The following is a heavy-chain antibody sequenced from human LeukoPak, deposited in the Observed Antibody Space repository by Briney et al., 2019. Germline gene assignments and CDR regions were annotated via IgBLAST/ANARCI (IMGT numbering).Heavy chain of an antibody. CDR3: AKDIELLSDY. CDR1: GFSFRSFE. V-gene: IGHV3-23*01. Sequence: GGSLRLSCAASGFSFRSFEMSWVRQAPGKGLECIAYISSASGTIYHADSVKGRFTISRDNSKNTLYLQMNSLRAEDTAVYYCAKDIELLSDYWGQGTLVTVSS. CDR2: ISSASGTI. D-gene: IGHD2-21*02. J-gene: IGHJ4*02.